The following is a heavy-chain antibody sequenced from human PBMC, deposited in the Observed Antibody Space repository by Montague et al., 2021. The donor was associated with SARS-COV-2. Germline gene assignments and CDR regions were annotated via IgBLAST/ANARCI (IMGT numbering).Heavy chain of an antibody. CDR3: ARVAGGYYHDSSAYFDY. CDR2: INQSGST. J-gene: IGHJ4*02. V-gene: IGHV4-34*01. D-gene: IGHD3-22*01. Sequence: SETLSLTCAVYGGSFSGYYWSWIRQPPGKGLEWIGEINQSGSTNYNPSLKSRATLSVDTSKKQFSLKLSSLTAADTAAYYCARVAGGYYHDSSAYFDYWGQGSLVTVSS. CDR1: GGSFSGYY.